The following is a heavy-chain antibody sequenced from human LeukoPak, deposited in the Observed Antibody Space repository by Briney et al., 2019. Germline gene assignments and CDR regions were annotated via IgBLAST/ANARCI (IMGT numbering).Heavy chain of an antibody. J-gene: IGHJ4*02. CDR2: ISGSGGST. CDR1: GFTFSSYA. V-gene: IGHV3-23*01. Sequence: GGSLRLSCAASGFTFSSYAMSWVRQAPGKGLEWVSAISGSGGSTYYADSVKGRFTISRDNSKNTLYLQMNSLRAEDTAVYYCAKDPPDIAVAGRPFDYWGQGTLVTVSS. D-gene: IGHD6-19*01. CDR3: AKDPPDIAVAGRPFDY.